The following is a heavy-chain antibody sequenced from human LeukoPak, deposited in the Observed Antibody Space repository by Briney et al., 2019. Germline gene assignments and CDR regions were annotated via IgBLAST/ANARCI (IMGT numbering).Heavy chain of an antibody. J-gene: IGHJ3*02. CDR1: GGTFSSYA. D-gene: IGHD2-15*01. CDR3: ARGGYCSGGSCYFDAFDI. V-gene: IGHV1-69*06. CDR2: IIPIFGTA. Sequence: SVKVSCKASGGTFSSYAISWVRQAPGQGLGWMGGIIPIFGTANYAQKFQGRVTITADKSTSTAYMELSSLRSEDTAVYYCARGGYCSGGSCYFDAFDIWGQGTMVTVSS.